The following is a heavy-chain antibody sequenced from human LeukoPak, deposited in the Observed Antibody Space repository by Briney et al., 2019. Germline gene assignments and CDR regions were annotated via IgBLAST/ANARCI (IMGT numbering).Heavy chain of an antibody. V-gene: IGHV5-51*01. CDR3: ARHRGDYYYYMDV. Sequence: KRGESLKISCKGSGYSFTSYWIGWVRQMPGKGLEWMGIIYPGDSDTRYSPSFQGQVTISADKSISTAYLQWSSLKASDTAMYYCARHRGDYYYYMDVWGKGTTVTISS. CDR1: GYSFTSYW. J-gene: IGHJ6*03. CDR2: IYPGDSDT.